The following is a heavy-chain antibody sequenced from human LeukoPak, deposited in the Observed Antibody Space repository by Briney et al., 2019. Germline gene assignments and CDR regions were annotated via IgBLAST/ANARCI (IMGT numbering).Heavy chain of an antibody. CDR2: TTDSSSYI. Sequence: GGSLRLTCAASGFIFSSYSMNWVRQAPGKGLEWISSTTDSSSYIYYADSVKGRFTISRDNAKNSLYLQMNSLRAEDTAVYYCARDRGRYCTTDVCYTGGDYFDYWGQGTLVTVSS. CDR3: ARDRGRYCTTDVCYTGGDYFDY. J-gene: IGHJ4*02. CDR1: GFIFSSYS. V-gene: IGHV3-21*01. D-gene: IGHD2-8*01.